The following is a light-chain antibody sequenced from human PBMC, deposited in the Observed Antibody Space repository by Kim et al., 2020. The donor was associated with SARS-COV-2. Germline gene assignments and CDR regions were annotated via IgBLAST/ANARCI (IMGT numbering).Light chain of an antibody. CDR1: QSVSSY. CDR3: QQRINWPLT. V-gene: IGKV3-11*01. Sequence: LSPGERATLSCRASQSVSSYLAWYQQKPGQAPRLLIYDASNRATGIPAKFSGSGSGTDFTLTISSLDPEDFAVYYCQQRINWPLTFGGGTKVDIK. CDR2: DAS. J-gene: IGKJ4*01.